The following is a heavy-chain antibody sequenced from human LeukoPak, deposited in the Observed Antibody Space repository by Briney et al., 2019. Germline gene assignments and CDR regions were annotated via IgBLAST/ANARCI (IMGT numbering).Heavy chain of an antibody. CDR3: ATWAFYHNLDV. CDR2: IKADGSGT. D-gene: IGHD2/OR15-2a*01. V-gene: IGHV3-43*02. Sequence: GGSLRLSCEASGFTIGPYAMYWVRQGPGRGLERVAVIKADGSGTFYADSVRGRFTTSRDNSKNSLYLQMNSLTSGDTALYYCATWAFYHNLDVWGHGTTVIVSS. J-gene: IGHJ6*02. CDR1: GFTIGPYA.